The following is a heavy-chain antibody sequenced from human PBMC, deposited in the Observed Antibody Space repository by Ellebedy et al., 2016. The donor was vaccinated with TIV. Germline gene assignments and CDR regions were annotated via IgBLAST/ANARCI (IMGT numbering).Heavy chain of an antibody. J-gene: IGHJ4*02. D-gene: IGHD3-22*01. CDR3: VKARDNYYDSSAYSFDN. CDR2: INDDWRPT. CDR1: EFTFSKYS. Sequence: PGGSLRLSCASSEFTFSKYSLNSVRHAPRKGLVWLLRINDDWRPTNHADSVKGRFTISRNNAKNTLYLQMNSLRDEDTAVYYCVKARDNYYDSSAYSFDNWGQGTLVTVSS. V-gene: IGHV3-74*01.